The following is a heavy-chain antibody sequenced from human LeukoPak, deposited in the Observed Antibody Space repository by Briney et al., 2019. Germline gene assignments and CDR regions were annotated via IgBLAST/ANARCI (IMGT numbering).Heavy chain of an antibody. V-gene: IGHV4-59*01. J-gene: IGHJ3*02. CDR3: ARRYCSGGGCSDAFDI. CDR2: IYYSGST. CDR1: GGSISSYY. D-gene: IGHD2-15*01. Sequence: SETLSLTCTVFGGSISSYYWSWIRQPPGKGLEWIGYIYYSGSTSYSPSLKSRVTISVDTSKNQFSLKLSSVTAADTAVYYCARRYCSGGGCSDAFDIWGHGTMVTVSS.